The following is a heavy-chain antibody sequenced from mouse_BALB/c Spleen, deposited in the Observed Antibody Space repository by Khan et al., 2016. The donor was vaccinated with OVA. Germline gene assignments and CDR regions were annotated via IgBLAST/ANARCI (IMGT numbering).Heavy chain of an antibody. V-gene: IGHV1-7*01. Sequence: QVRLQQSGSELAKPGASVKMSCKASGYTFTSYWMHWVKQRPGQGLEWIGYINPATDYTEYNQKVKNKATLTADKSSSTAYMQLNSLTSEDSAVYYCVSHGSSSAWFTYWGQGTPVTVSA. CDR2: INPATDYT. D-gene: IGHD1-1*01. CDR3: VSHGSSSAWFTY. J-gene: IGHJ3*01. CDR1: GYTFTSYW.